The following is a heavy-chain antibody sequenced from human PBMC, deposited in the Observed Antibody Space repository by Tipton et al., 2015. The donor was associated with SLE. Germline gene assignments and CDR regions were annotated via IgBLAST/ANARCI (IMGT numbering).Heavy chain of an antibody. CDR2: IWYDGSNK. J-gene: IGHJ6*02. V-gene: IGHV3-33*06. Sequence: SLRLSCAASGFTFGSYGMHWVRQAPGKGLEWVAVIWYDGSNKYYADSVKGRFTISRDNSKKTLYLQMNSLRAEDTAVYYCAKDIVATTPIYGMDVWGQGTTVTVSS. D-gene: IGHD5-12*01. CDR1: GFTFGSYG. CDR3: AKDIVATTPIYGMDV.